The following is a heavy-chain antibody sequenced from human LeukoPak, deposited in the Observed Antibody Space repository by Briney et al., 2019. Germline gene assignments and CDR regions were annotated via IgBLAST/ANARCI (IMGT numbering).Heavy chain of an antibody. CDR3: ARDRRGDDYGGNPALSYNWFDP. CDR1: GFTFSSYG. J-gene: IGHJ5*02. D-gene: IGHD4-23*01. CDR2: IWYDGSNE. V-gene: IGHV3-30*02. Sequence: GGSLRLSCAASGFTFSSYGMHWVRQAPGKGLEWVASIWYDGSNEFHVDSVKGRFTISRDNSKNTLYLQMNSLRAEDTAVYYCARDRRGDDYGGNPALSYNWFDPWGQGTLVTVSS.